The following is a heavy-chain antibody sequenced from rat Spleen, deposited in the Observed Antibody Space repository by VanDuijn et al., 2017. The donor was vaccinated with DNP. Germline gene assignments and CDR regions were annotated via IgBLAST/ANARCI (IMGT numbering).Heavy chain of an antibody. CDR3: ATSESAGFVY. V-gene: IGHV5-7*01. Sequence: EVQLVKSGGGLVQPGRSMKLSCAASGFTFSDYNMAWVRQAPKKGLEWVATISYDGSSTYYRDSVKGRFTISRDNAKSTLYLQMDSLRSEDTATYYCATSESAGFVYWGQGTLVTVSS. D-gene: IGHD3-7*01. CDR2: ISYDGSST. CDR1: GFTFSDYN. J-gene: IGHJ3*01.